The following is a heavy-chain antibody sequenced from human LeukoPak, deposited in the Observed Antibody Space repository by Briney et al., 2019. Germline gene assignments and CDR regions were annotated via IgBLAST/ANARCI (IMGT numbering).Heavy chain of an antibody. CDR3: ARGLN. Sequence: SETLSLTCAVSGDSISGSSYYWGWLRQPPGKGLEWIGSIYYSGSTYYSPSLKSRVTISVDTSKNQFSLKLSSVTAADTAVYHCARGLNWGQGTLVTVSS. CDR1: GDSISGSSYY. J-gene: IGHJ4*02. V-gene: IGHV4-39*01. D-gene: IGHD3-22*01. CDR2: IYYSGST.